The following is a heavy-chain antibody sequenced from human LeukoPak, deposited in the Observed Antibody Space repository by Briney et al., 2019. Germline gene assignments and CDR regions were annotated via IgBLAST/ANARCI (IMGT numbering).Heavy chain of an antibody. Sequence: SETLSLTCTVSGGSISSYYWSWIRQPAGKGLEWIGRIYTSGSTNYNPSLKSRVTISVDTSKNQFSLKLSSVTAADTAVYYCARYTAAAGTSWFDPWGQGTLVTVSS. CDR1: GGSISSYY. D-gene: IGHD6-13*01. J-gene: IGHJ5*02. V-gene: IGHV4-4*07. CDR2: IYTSGST. CDR3: ARYTAAAGTSWFDP.